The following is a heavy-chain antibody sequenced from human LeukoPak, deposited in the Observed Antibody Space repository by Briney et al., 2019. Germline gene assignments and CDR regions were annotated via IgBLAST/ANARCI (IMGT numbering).Heavy chain of an antibody. D-gene: IGHD5-12*01. CDR3: ARVENGYIYYYFDY. CDR1: GFTFSSYS. Sequence: PGGSLRLSCAASGFTFSSYSMNWVRQAPGKGLEWVSSISSSSSYIYYADSVKGRFTISRDNAKNSLYLQMNSLRAEDTAVYYCARVENGYIYYYFDYWGQGTLVTVSS. J-gene: IGHJ4*02. CDR2: ISSSSSYI. V-gene: IGHV3-21*04.